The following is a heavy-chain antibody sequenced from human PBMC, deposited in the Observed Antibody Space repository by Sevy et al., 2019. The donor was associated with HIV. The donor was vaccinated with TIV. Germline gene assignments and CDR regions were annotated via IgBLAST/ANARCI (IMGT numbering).Heavy chain of an antibody. Sequence: GGSLRLSCAASGFTFSSYGMHWVRQAPCKGLEWVAVISYDGSNKYYADSVKGRFTISRDNSKNTLYLQMNSLRAEDTAVYYCAKGRDGYKNYFDYWGQGTLVTVSS. CDR1: GFTFSSYG. V-gene: IGHV3-30*18. D-gene: IGHD5-12*01. CDR3: AKGRDGYKNYFDY. J-gene: IGHJ4*02. CDR2: ISYDGSNK.